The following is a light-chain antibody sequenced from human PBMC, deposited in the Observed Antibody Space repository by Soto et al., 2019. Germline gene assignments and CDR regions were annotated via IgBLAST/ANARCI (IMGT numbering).Light chain of an antibody. CDR1: NNDIGGYTY. Sequence: QSALTQPPSSSVSPGQSVTISFTGTNNDIGGYTYVSWYQQLPGKAPKLMIYEVNKRPSGIPDRFSGSKSGNTASLTVSGLQPEDEAEYFCSSYSRSINYVFGTGTKVTVL. CDR3: SSYSRSINYV. J-gene: IGLJ1*01. CDR2: EVN. V-gene: IGLV2-8*01.